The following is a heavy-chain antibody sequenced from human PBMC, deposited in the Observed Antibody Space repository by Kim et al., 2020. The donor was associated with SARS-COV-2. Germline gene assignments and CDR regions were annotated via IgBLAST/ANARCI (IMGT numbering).Heavy chain of an antibody. D-gene: IGHD1-26*01. V-gene: IGHV3-33*06. Sequence: YLTDPGKGRLTIPRDNSKNTLYLQMNSLRAEDTAVYYCAKTKGSYFTLDYWGQGTLVTVSS. J-gene: IGHJ4*02. CDR3: AKTKGSYFTLDY.